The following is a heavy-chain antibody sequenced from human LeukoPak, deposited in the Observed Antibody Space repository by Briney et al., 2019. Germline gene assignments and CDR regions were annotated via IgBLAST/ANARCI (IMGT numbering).Heavy chain of an antibody. Sequence: SVKVSCKASGGTFSGYALSWVRQAPGQGPEWMGGFVPIFGRVTYAQKLQGRVTITTDESTSTAYMELSSLRSEDTAVYFCARGVFGADDVFDIWGQGTMVTVSS. D-gene: IGHD3-10*01. J-gene: IGHJ3*02. CDR1: GGTFSGYA. CDR3: ARGVFGADDVFDI. CDR2: FVPIFGRV. V-gene: IGHV1-69*05.